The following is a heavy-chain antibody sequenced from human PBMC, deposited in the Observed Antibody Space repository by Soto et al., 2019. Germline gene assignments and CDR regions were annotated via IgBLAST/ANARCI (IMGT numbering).Heavy chain of an antibody. CDR2: ISSSSSTI. V-gene: IGHV3-48*02. CDR1: GFTVSSYS. Sequence: EVQLVESGGGLVQPGGSLRLSCAASGFTVSSYSMNWVRQAPGKGLEWVSYISSSSSTIYYADSVKGRFTISRDNAKNSLYLQINRLRDEDTAVYYCARDGYSSGWYEWGGYYYYYGMDVWGQGTTVTVSS. D-gene: IGHD6-19*01. J-gene: IGHJ6*02. CDR3: ARDGYSSGWYEWGGYYYYYGMDV.